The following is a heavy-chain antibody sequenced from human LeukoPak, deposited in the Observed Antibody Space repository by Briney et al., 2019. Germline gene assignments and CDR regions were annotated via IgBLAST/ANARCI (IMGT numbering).Heavy chain of an antibody. CDR3: APFPGQSNDYFDY. Sequence: SVKVSCKASGGTFSSYAISWVRQAPGQGLEWMGGIIPIFGTANYAQKFQGRVTITADESTSTAYMELSSLRSEDTAVYYCAPFPGQSNDYFDYWGQGTLVTVSS. D-gene: IGHD2/OR15-2a*01. J-gene: IGHJ4*02. CDR1: GGTFSSYA. V-gene: IGHV1-69*01. CDR2: IIPIFGTA.